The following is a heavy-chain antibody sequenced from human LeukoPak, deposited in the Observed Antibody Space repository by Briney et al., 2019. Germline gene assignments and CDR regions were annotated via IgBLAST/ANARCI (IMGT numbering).Heavy chain of an antibody. D-gene: IGHD1-1*01. V-gene: IGHV1-46*01. CDR1: GYTLTELS. CDR2: IDPSGGSR. J-gene: IGHJ4*02. CDR3: ARDKSGTTQGDSDY. Sequence: ASVKVSCKVSGYTLTELSMHWVRQAPGQGLEWMGIIDPSGGSRSYAQKFQGRVTITRDTSTSTVYMELSSLRSEDTAVYYCARDKSGTTQGDSDYWGQGTLVTVSS.